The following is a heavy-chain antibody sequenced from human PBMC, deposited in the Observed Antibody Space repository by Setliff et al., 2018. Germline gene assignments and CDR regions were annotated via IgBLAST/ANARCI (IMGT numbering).Heavy chain of an antibody. CDR2: INTDNGNT. CDR3: ARGSRPLWGA. J-gene: IGHJ5*02. Sequence: GASVKVSCKASGYTFTKNAIHWLRQAPGQRPEWMGWINTDNGNTRYSQNFQDRVTITRDTSVTTAFVELSSLRSDDTAVYFCARGSRPLWGAWGQGTLVTVSS. CDR1: GYTFTKNA. V-gene: IGHV1-3*04. D-gene: IGHD5-18*01.